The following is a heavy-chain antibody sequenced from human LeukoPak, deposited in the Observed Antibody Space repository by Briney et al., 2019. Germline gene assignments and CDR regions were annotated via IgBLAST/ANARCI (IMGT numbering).Heavy chain of an antibody. CDR2: ISGSSGST. CDR1: GFTFSSYA. J-gene: IGHJ4*02. D-gene: IGHD3-22*01. CDR3: AKDYFDSSGYYSHVGDGVDY. V-gene: IGHV3-23*01. Sequence: PGGSLRLSCAASGFTFSSYAMSWVRQAPGKGLEWVSAISGSSGSTYYADSVKGRFTISRDNSKNTLYLQMNSLRAEDTAVYYCAKDYFDSSGYYSHVGDGVDYWGQGTLVTVSS.